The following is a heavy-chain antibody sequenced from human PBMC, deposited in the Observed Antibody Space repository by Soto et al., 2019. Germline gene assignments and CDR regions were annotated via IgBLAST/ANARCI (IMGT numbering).Heavy chain of an antibody. Sequence: QVQLVESGGGVVQPGRSLRLSCAASGFTFSSYGMHWVRQAPGKGLEWVAVISYDGSNKYYADSVKGRFTISRDNSKNTLYLQMNSLRAEDTAVYYCASLPPLTYSSGWYFLDYWGQGTLVTVSS. CDR1: GFTFSSYG. CDR2: ISYDGSNK. D-gene: IGHD6-19*01. CDR3: ASLPPLTYSSGWYFLDY. V-gene: IGHV3-30*03. J-gene: IGHJ4*02.